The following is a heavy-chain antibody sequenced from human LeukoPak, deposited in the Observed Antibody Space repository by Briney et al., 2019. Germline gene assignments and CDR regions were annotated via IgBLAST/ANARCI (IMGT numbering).Heavy chain of an antibody. CDR3: ARQGFGAVAADY. V-gene: IGHV5-51*01. CDR2: TYAGDSDT. CDR1: GYSFISYW. Sequence: GESLKISCKGSGYSFISYWIGWVRQVPGKGLEWMGITYAGDSDTRYSPSFQGQVTISVDKSISTAYLQWSSLKASDTAMYYCARQGFGAVAADYWGQGTLVTVSS. J-gene: IGHJ4*02. D-gene: IGHD6-19*01.